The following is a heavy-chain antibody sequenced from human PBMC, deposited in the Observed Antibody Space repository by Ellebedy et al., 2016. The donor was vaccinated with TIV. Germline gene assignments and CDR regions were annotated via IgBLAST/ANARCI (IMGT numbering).Heavy chain of an antibody. CDR2: ISTTSHKI. CDR1: GFTLSAYS. D-gene: IGHD2-2*01. J-gene: IGHJ4*02. Sequence: GESLKISCAASGFTLSAYSLNWVRQAPGKGLEWLSYISTTSHKIYHADSVKGRFIISRDNAKESLYLEMNSLRVEDTAVYYCTRDCGAVDCSSTIWGQGTLVTVSS. V-gene: IGHV3-48*01. CDR3: TRDCGAVDCSSTI.